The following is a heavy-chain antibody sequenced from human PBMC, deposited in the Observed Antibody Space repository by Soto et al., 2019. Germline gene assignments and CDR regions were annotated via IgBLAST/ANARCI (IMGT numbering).Heavy chain of an antibody. Sequence: SETLSLTCAVYGGSFSGYYWSWIRQPPGKGLEWIGEINDSGSTNYNPSLKSRVTISVDTSKNQFSLKLSSVTAADTAVYYCARAPYYSFWSGYSDNWFDPWGQGTRVTVSS. J-gene: IGHJ5*02. CDR3: ARAPYYSFWSGYSDNWFDP. D-gene: IGHD3-3*01. CDR2: INDSGST. V-gene: IGHV4-34*01. CDR1: GGSFSGYY.